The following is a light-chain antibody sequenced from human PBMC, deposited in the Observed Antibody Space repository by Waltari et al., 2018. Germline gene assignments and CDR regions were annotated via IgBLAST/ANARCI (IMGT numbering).Light chain of an antibody. CDR3: YSTDTSGGA. V-gene: IGLV3-10*01. J-gene: IGLJ2*01. CDR1: EFPKKY. CDR2: DDD. Sequence: SSELTQPPSVSVSPGQTARITCSGDEFPKKYAYWFQQRSGQAPMLGIYDDDKRPSGIPGSFAGSSSGTMATLRIRGAQEEDEADYYCYSTDTSGGAFGGGTKLTVL.